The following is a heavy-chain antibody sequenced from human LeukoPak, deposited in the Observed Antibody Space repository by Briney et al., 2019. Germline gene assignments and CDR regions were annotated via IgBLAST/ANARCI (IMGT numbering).Heavy chain of an antibody. CDR2: INPNSGGT. CDR3: ARGAYDSSGYYYYYYYYMDV. D-gene: IGHD3-22*01. J-gene: IGHJ6*03. CDR1: GCTFTGYY. Sequence: GASVKVSCKASGCTFTGYYMHWVRQAPGQGLEWMGWINPNSGGTNYAQKFQGRVTMTRDTSISTAYMELSRLRSDDTAVYYCARGAYDSSGYYYYYYYYMDVWGKGTTVTVSS. V-gene: IGHV1-2*02.